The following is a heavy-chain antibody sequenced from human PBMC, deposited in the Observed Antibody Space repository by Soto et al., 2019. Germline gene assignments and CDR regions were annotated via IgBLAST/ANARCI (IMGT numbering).Heavy chain of an antibody. Sequence: SETLSLTCTVSGGSISSGDYYWSWIRQPPGKGLEWIGYIYYSGSTYYNPSLKSRVTISVDTSKNQFSLKLSSVTAADTAVYYCARAGLEWSYKWFDPWGQGTLVTVSS. CDR3: ARAGLEWSYKWFDP. V-gene: IGHV4-30-4*01. CDR1: GGSISSGDYY. J-gene: IGHJ5*02. CDR2: IYYSGST. D-gene: IGHD3-3*01.